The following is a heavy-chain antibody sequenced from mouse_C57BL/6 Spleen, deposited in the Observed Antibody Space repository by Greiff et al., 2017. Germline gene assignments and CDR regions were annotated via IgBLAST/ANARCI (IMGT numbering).Heavy chain of an antibody. CDR1: GYAFSSSW. J-gene: IGHJ3*01. CDR2: IYPGDGDT. CDR3: ARSGLGPWFAY. Sequence: VQLQQSGPELVKPGASVKISCKASGYAFSSSWMNWVKQRPGKGLEWIGRIYPGDGDTNYNGKFKGKATLTADKSSSTAYMQLSSLTSEDSAVYFCARSGLGPWFAYWGQGTLVTVSA. D-gene: IGHD4-1*01. V-gene: IGHV1-82*01.